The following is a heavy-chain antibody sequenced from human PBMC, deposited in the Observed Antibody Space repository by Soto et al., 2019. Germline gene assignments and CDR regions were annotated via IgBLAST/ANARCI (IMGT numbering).Heavy chain of an antibody. V-gene: IGHV1-69*06. J-gene: IGHJ5*02. D-gene: IGHD1-1*01. CDR2: IIPIFGTA. Sequence: AASVKVSCKASGGTFSSYAISWVRQAPGQGLEWMGGIIPIFGTANYAQKFQGRVTITADKSTSTAHMELSSLRSDDTAVYYWARGGGTTLAPLPWGQGTLVTVSS. CDR1: GGTFSSYA. CDR3: ARGGGTTLAPLP.